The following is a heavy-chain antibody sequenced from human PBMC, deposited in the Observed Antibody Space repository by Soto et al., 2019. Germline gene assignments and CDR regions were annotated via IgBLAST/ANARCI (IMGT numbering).Heavy chain of an antibody. Sequence: QVQLVQSGAEVREPGASVKVSCKASGYSFTSLDINWVRQTTGQGLEWMGWMQPSSGRTGYAQKLQGRVTMTRDTSINAAYMELSSLASDVTAFYYCARGVTAGVDYWGQGTLVTVSS. J-gene: IGHJ4*02. D-gene: IGHD1-26*01. CDR3: ARGVTAGVDY. V-gene: IGHV1-8*01. CDR2: MQPSSGRT. CDR1: GYSFTSLD.